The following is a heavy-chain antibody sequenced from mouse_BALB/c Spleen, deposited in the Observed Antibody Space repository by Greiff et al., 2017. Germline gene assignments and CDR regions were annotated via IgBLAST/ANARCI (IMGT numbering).Heavy chain of an antibody. J-gene: IGHJ2*01. CDR3: ARDCGSGYFDY. CDR1: GYSFTGYG. D-gene: IGHD1-1*01. V-gene: IGHV2-6-7*01. Sequence: QVQLQQSGPGLVAPSQSLSITCTVSGYSFTGYGVNWVRQPPGKGLEWLGMIWGDGSTDYNSALKSRLSISKDNSKSQVFLKMTSLQTDDTARYCCARDCGSGYFDYWGQGTTLTVAS. CDR2: IWGDGST.